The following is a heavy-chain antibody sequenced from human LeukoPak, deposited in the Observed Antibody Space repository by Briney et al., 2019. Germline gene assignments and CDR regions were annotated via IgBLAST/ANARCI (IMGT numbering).Heavy chain of an antibody. CDR2: INWNGGST. D-gene: IGHD6-13*01. CDR1: GFTFDDYG. V-gene: IGHV3-20*04. Sequence: GGSLRLSCAASGFTFDDYGMSWFRQAPGKGLEWVSGINWNGGSTGYADSVKGRFTISRDNAKNSLYLQMNSLRAEDTALYYCARSTAADAEYYFDYWGQGTLVTVSS. J-gene: IGHJ4*02. CDR3: ARSTAADAEYYFDY.